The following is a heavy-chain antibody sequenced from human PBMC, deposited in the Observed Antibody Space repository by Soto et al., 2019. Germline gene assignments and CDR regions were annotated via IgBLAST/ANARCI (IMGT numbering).Heavy chain of an antibody. CDR1: GGSINSYY. V-gene: IGHV4-59*12. J-gene: IGHJ5*02. CDR2: IYYSGST. CDR3: ARDQLEGNWFDP. Sequence: SETLSLTCAVSGGSINSYYWSWIRQPPGKGLEWIGYIYYSGSTHYNPSLKSRVTISVDKSKNQSSLKLSSVTAADTAVYYCARDQLEGNWFDPWGQGTLVTASS. D-gene: IGHD1-1*01.